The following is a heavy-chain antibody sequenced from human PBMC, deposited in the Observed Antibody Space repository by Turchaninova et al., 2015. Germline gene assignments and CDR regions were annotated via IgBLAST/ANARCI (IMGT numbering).Heavy chain of an antibody. CDR2: INHSGST. J-gene: IGHJ4*02. CDR3: ARVNSGAAAGTLDY. CDR1: GGSFSGYY. V-gene: IGHV4-34*01. D-gene: IGHD6-13*01. Sequence: QAQLQQWGAGLLMPSETLSLTRAVFGGSFSGYYWSGVRRPPGKGLEWIGEINHSGSTNYNPSLKSRVTISVDTSKNQFSLKLSSVTAADTAVYYCARVNSGAAAGTLDYWGQGTLVTVSS.